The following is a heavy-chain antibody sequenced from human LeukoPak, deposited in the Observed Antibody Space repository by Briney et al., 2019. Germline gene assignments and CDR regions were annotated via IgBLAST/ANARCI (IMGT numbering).Heavy chain of an antibody. CDR1: GFTFSNAW. J-gene: IGHJ4*02. CDR2: IKSKTDGRTT. Sequence: GGSLRLSCAASGFTFSNAWMSWVRQAPGKGLEWVGRIKSKTDGRTTDYAAPVKGRFTISRDDSKNTLYLQMNSLKTEDTAVYYCTTRDYWGQGTLVTVSS. CDR3: TTRDY. V-gene: IGHV3-15*01.